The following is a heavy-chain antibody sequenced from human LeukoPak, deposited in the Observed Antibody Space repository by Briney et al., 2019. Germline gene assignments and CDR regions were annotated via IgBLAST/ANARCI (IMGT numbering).Heavy chain of an antibody. Sequence: PSETLSLTCTVSGASISPYYWNWIQQPAGKGLEWIGRLYPSGSSDYNPSLKSRVSISVGTSNNQFSLRVTSVTAADTAIYYCARDLSGSLYFDYWGQGILVTVSA. D-gene: IGHD3-10*01. CDR2: LYPSGSS. J-gene: IGHJ4*02. V-gene: IGHV4-4*07. CDR3: ARDLSGSLYFDY. CDR1: GASISPYY.